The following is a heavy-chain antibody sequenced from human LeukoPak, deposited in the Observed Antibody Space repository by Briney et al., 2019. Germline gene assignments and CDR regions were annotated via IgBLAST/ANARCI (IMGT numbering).Heavy chain of an antibody. CDR2: INHSGST. CDR3: ARGLRGYSYGARRDDY. D-gene: IGHD5-18*01. J-gene: IGHJ4*02. Sequence: SETLSLTCAVYGGSFSGYYWSWIRQPPGKGLEWIGEINHSGSTNSNPSLKSRVTISVDTSKNQFSLKLSSVTAADTAVYYCARGLRGYSYGARRDDYWGQGTLVTVSS. V-gene: IGHV4-34*01. CDR1: GGSFSGYY.